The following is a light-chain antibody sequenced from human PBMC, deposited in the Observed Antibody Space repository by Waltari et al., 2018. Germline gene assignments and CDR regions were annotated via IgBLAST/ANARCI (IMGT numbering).Light chain of an antibody. Sequence: QSALTQPASVSGSPGQSITLPCTGTSSDVGRYNLVPLYQQQPGKAPKLMIYEVSKRPSGVSNRFSGSKSCNTASLTISGLQAEDEADYYCCSYAGSSTFVVFGGGTKLTVL. CDR1: SSDVGRYNL. CDR3: CSYAGSSTFVV. CDR2: EVS. V-gene: IGLV2-23*02. J-gene: IGLJ2*01.